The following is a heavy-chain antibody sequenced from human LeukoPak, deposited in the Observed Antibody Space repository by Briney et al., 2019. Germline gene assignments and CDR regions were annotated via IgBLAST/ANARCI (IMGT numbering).Heavy chain of an antibody. Sequence: SETLSLTCTVSGGSISSSSYYWGWIRQPAGKGLEWIGRIYTSGSTNYNPSLKSRVTISVDTSKNQFSLKLSSVTAADTAVYYCARFAGSGSSLYYYYYYMDVWGKGTTVTISS. J-gene: IGHJ6*03. CDR2: IYTSGST. CDR3: ARFAGSGSSLYYYYYYMDV. D-gene: IGHD3-10*01. V-gene: IGHV4-61*02. CDR1: GGSISSSSYY.